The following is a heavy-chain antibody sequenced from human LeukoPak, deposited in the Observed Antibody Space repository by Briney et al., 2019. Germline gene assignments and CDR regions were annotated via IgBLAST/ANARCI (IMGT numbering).Heavy chain of an antibody. J-gene: IGHJ5*02. CDR3: ARVRMVPGVNWFDP. Sequence: GGSLRLSCAASGFTVNSNYMSWVRQAPGKGLEWVSVIYSGGSTYYADSVKGRFTISRDHSKNTLYLQMNSLRAEDTAVYYCARVRMVPGVNWFDPWGQGTLVTVSS. CDR1: GFTVNSNY. D-gene: IGHD3-10*01. CDR2: IYSGGST. V-gene: IGHV3-53*01.